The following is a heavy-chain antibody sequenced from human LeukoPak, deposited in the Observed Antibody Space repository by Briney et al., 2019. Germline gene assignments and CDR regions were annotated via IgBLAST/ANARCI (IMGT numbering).Heavy chain of an antibody. D-gene: IGHD3-9*01. CDR1: GGSFSGYY. CDR3: ARGRDYYDILTGSHDY. V-gene: IGHV4-34*01. CDR2: INHSGRT. Sequence: SETLSLTCAVYGGSFSGYYWSWIRQPPGKGLEWIGEINHSGRTNYNPSLKSRVTISVDTSKNQFSLKLSSVTAADTAVYYCARGRDYYDILTGSHDYWGQGTLLTVSS. J-gene: IGHJ4*02.